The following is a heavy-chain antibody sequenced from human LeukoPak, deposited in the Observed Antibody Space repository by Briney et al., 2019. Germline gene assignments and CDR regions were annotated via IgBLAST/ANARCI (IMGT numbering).Heavy chain of an antibody. CDR3: ARDAERIRATDGFDI. CDR1: GFTFSSYW. Sequence: GGSLRLSCAASGFTFSSYWMHWVRQAPGKGLVWVSRIDYDGSSTNYADSVKGRFTISRDNAKNTLYLQMNSLRAEDTAVYYCARDAERIRATDGFDIWGQGTMVTVSS. V-gene: IGHV3-74*01. CDR2: IDYDGSST. D-gene: IGHD3-10*01. J-gene: IGHJ3*02.